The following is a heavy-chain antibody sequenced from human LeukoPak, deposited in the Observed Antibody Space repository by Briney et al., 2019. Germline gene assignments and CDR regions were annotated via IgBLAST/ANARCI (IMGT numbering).Heavy chain of an antibody. Sequence: GGSLRLAWAASGFTFTIYAMSWVRHSPGKGLEWVSSISDSGDRTYYADSVKGRFTISRDNSRNTLYLQVNSLRAEDTAVYYCAKSGSVPPDYWGQGTLVTVSS. CDR1: GFTFTIYA. CDR3: AKSGSVPPDY. J-gene: IGHJ4*02. V-gene: IGHV3-23*01. D-gene: IGHD2-2*01. CDR2: ISDSGDRT.